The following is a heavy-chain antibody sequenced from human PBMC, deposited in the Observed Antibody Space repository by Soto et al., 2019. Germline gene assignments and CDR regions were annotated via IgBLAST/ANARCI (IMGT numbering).Heavy chain of an antibody. CDR1: GGTFSSYA. D-gene: IGHD3-16*01. CDR2: IIPIFGTA. V-gene: IGHV1-69*13. J-gene: IGHJ3*02. CDR3: GNNPLGAPGASDI. Sequence: AAVQVSCNASGGTFSSYAISWVRQAPGQGLEWMGGIIPIFGTANYAQKFQGRVTITADESTSTAYMELSSLRSEDTAVYYCGNNPLGAPGASDIWGQGTTVTVSS.